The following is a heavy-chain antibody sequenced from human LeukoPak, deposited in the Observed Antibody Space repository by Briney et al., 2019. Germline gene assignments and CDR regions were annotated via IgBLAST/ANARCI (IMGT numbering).Heavy chain of an antibody. J-gene: IGHJ4*02. CDR3: ARHPPRDGSAFDY. CDR1: GGSISSGSYY. V-gene: IGHV4-39*01. Sequence: PSETLSLTCTVSGGSISSGSYYWGWIRQPPGKGLVWIASMYYSGTTFYSPSLKSRVTISVDTSKNQLSLKLGSVTAADTAVYYCARHPPRDGSAFDYWGQGTLVTVSS. CDR2: MYYSGTT.